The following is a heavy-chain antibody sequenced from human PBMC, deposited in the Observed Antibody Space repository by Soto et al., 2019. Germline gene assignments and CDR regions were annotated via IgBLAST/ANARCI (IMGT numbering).Heavy chain of an antibody. J-gene: IGHJ6*02. D-gene: IGHD6-13*01. V-gene: IGHV4-39*01. Sequence: SETLSLTCTVSGGSISSSSYYWGWIRQPPGKGLEWIGSIYYSGSTYYNPSLKSRVTISVDTSKNQFSLKLSSVTAADTAVYYCASTLGAAAGFYYYYGMDVWGQGTTVTVSS. CDR1: GGSISSSSYY. CDR3: ASTLGAAAGFYYYYGMDV. CDR2: IYYSGST.